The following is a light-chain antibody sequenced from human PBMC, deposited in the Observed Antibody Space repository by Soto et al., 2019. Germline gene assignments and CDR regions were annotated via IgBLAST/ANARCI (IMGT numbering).Light chain of an antibody. J-gene: IGLJ3*02. CDR3: QSFDTSLTAWV. CDR1: SSNFGAGYD. CDR2: GDN. V-gene: IGLV1-40*01. Sequence: QSVLTQPPSVSGAPGQRVTISCTGSSSNFGAGYDVHWYQQFPGTAPKLLIYGDNNRPSGVPDRFSGSKSGTSASLAITGLQDDEEDDYYCQSFDTSLTAWVFGGGTKLTVL.